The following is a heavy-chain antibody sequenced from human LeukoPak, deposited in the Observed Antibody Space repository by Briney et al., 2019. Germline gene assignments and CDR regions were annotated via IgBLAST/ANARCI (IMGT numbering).Heavy chain of an antibody. Sequence: NPSETLSLTCAVYGGSFSGYYWSWIRQTPGKGLEWIGEIDHSGTSNYSPSLKSRVTLLVDTSKNQFSLKLTSVTAADTAVYFCARRDYSDRSGYYHYYYYYYMDVWGKGTTVTISS. CDR1: GGSFSGYY. CDR2: IDHSGTS. J-gene: IGHJ6*03. V-gene: IGHV4-34*01. CDR3: ARRDYSDRSGYYHYYYYYYMDV. D-gene: IGHD3-22*01.